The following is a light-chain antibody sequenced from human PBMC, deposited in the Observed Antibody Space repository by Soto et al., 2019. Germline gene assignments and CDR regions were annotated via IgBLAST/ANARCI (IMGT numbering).Light chain of an antibody. CDR3: LQDYKYPRT. CDR2: AAS. J-gene: IGKJ1*01. CDR1: QGRRTD. Sequence: AIQMTQSPSSLSASVGDRVTITCRASQGRRTDLGGYQQKPGKAPKLLIYAASSLQSGVPSRFSGSGSGTDFTLTISSLQPEDFATYYCLQDYKYPRTFGQGTKVEIQ. V-gene: IGKV1-6*01.